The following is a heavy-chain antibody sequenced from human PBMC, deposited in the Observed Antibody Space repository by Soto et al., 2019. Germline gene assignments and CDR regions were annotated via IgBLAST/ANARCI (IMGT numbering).Heavy chain of an antibody. CDR2: ISGSGGST. CDR1: GFTFSSYA. Sequence: EVQLLESGGGLGQPGGSLRLSCAASGFTFSSYAMSWVRQAPGKGLEWVSAISGSGGSTYYADSVKGRFTISRDNSKNTLYLQMNSLRAEDTAVYYCANSGAYCSGGSCYPDFDYWGQGTLVTVSS. D-gene: IGHD2-15*01. CDR3: ANSGAYCSGGSCYPDFDY. V-gene: IGHV3-23*01. J-gene: IGHJ4*02.